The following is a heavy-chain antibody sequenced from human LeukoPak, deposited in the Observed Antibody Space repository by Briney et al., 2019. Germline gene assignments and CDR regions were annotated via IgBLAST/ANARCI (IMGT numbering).Heavy chain of an antibody. CDR2: ISHDGSNK. V-gene: IGHV3-30-3*01. D-gene: IGHD5-18*01. Sequence: GGSLRLSCAASGFTFSSYAMHWVRPAPGKGLEWVAVISHDGSNKYYADSVKGRLTISRDNSKNTLYLQMNSLRAEDTAVYYCARDTWALKRGYSYGYVGYFDYWGQGTLVTVSS. J-gene: IGHJ4*02. CDR1: GFTFSSYA. CDR3: ARDTWALKRGYSYGYVGYFDY.